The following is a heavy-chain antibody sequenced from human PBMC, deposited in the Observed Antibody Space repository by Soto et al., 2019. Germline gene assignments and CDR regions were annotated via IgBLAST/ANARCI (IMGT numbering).Heavy chain of an antibody. V-gene: IGHV3-21*01. CDR2: ISSSSSYI. D-gene: IGHD3-3*01. CDR1: GFTFSSYS. CDR3: ARDPGGSGYYVYYYMDV. J-gene: IGHJ6*03. Sequence: GFLRLSCAASGFTFSSYSMNWVRQAPGKGLEWVSSISSSSSYIYYADSVKGRFTISRDNAKNSLYLQMNSLRAEDTAVYYCARDPGGSGYYVYYYMDVWGKGTTVTVSS.